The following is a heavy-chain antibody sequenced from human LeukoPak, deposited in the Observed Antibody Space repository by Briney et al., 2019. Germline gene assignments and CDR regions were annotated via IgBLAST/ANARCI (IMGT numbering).Heavy chain of an antibody. CDR3: ARRRGEDGMDV. CDR1: GYSFTNYY. Sequence: ASVKLSCKASGYSFTNYYMHWVRQAPGQGLEWMGIINPSVGSTSYTQKFQDRLTMTRDTSTSTVYLELSRLTAEDTAVYYCARRRGEDGMDVWGKGTTVTVSS. J-gene: IGHJ6*04. CDR2: INPSVGST. V-gene: IGHV1-46*01. D-gene: IGHD3-16*01.